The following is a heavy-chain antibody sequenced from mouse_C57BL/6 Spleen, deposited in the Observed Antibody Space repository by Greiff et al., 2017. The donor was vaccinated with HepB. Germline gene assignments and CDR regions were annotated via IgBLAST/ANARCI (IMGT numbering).Heavy chain of an antibody. CDR2: IDPSDSYT. CDR1: GYTFTSYW. D-gene: IGHD3-1*01. CDR3: SRSGNSHYYAMDY. J-gene: IGHJ4*01. V-gene: IGHV1-69*01. Sequence: VQLQQPGAELVMPGASVKLSCKASGYTFTSYWMHWVKQRPGQGLEWIGEIDPSDSYTNYNQKFKGKSTLTVDKSSSTAYMQLSSLTSEDSAVYYYSRSGNSHYYAMDYWGQGTSVTVSS.